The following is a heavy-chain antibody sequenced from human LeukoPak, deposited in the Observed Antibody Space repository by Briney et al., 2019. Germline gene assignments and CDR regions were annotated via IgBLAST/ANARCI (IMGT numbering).Heavy chain of an antibody. D-gene: IGHD3-10*01. CDR3: VRDGEGLAISVNYWFDL. Sequence: ASVKVSCKASGYTFTTYGISWVRQAPGQGLEWMGWISAHTGKTNYAQTFQGRVTMTRDTFTSTAYMELRSLTSEDTAVYYCVRDGEGLAISVNYWFDLWGQGTLVTVSS. CDR2: ISAHTGKT. V-gene: IGHV1-18*01. J-gene: IGHJ5*02. CDR1: GYTFTTYG.